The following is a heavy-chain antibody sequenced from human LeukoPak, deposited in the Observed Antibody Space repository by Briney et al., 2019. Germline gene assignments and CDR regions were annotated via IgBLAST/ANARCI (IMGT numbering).Heavy chain of an antibody. V-gene: IGHV3-48*01. CDR3: ARDGDFDY. Sequence: GGSLRLSCAASGFTFDNYIMNWVRQAPGKGLEWVSYISSSSSTIYYADSVKGRFTISRDNAKNSLYLQMNSLRAEDTAVYYCARDGDFDYWGQGTLVTVSS. J-gene: IGHJ4*02. CDR1: GFTFDNYI. D-gene: IGHD7-27*01. CDR2: ISSSSSTI.